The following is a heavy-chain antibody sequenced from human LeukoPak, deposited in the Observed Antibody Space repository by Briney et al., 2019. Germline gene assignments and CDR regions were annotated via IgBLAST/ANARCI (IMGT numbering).Heavy chain of an antibody. V-gene: IGHV4-4*07. Sequence: KASETLSLTCTVSGGSISSYYWSWIRQPAGKGLEWIGRIYTSGSTNYNPSLKSRVTMSVDTSKNQFSLKLNSVTAADTAVYYCARHAPLYYYGSGNEYFDYWGQGTLVTVSS. CDR3: ARHAPLYYYGSGNEYFDY. CDR2: IYTSGST. CDR1: GGSISSYY. D-gene: IGHD3-10*01. J-gene: IGHJ4*02.